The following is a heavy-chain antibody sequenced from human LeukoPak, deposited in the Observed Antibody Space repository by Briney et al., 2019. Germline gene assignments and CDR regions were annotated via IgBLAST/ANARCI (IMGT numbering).Heavy chain of an antibody. J-gene: IGHJ4*02. CDR1: GFTFSTFA. CDR3: ATYRQVLLPFES. V-gene: IGHV3-23*01. Sequence: GGSLRLSCEASGFTFSTFAMIWVRQPPGKGLEWVSSIFPSGGEIHYADSVRGRFTISRDNSKSTLSLQMNSLRAENTAIYYCATYRQVLLPFESWGQGTLVTVSS. D-gene: IGHD2/OR15-2a*01. CDR2: IFPSGGEI.